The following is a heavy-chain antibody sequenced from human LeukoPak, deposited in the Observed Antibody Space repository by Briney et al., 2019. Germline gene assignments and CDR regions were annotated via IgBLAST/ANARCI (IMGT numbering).Heavy chain of an antibody. CDR3: ARAAQSYYCGPGSYPSAFDI. CDR2: IYYSGST. V-gene: IGHV4-31*03. J-gene: IGHJ3*02. D-gene: IGHD3-10*01. Sequence: SETLSLTCTVSGDSIGSGDYYWSWIRQHPERGLEWIGYIYYSGSTFYNPSLKSRVIMSVDTSKNQFSLKLSSVTAADTAVYYCARAAQSYYCGPGSYPSAFDIWGQGTMVTVSS. CDR1: GDSIGSGDYY.